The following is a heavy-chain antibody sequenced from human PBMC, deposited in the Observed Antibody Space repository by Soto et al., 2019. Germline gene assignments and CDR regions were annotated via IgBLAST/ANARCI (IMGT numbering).Heavy chain of an antibody. CDR2: IWYDGSNK. V-gene: IGHV3-33*01. J-gene: IGHJ6*03. CDR1: GFTFSSYG. Sequence: QVQLVESGGGVVQPGRSLRLSCAASGFTFSSYGMHWVRQAPGKGLEWVAVIWYDGSNKYYADSVKGRFTISRDNSKNTLYLQMNSLRAEDTAVYYCARDPPPYYVFWGGYYTRPHPSYYYYMDVWGKGTTVTVSS. D-gene: IGHD3-3*01. CDR3: ARDPPPYYVFWGGYYTRPHPSYYYYMDV.